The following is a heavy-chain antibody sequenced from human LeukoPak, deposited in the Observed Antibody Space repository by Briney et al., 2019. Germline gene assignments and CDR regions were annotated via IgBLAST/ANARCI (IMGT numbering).Heavy chain of an antibody. V-gene: IGHV1-46*01. Sequence: ASVKLSCKSSGYTFTTYYIHWVRQAPGQGLEWMGIINLSGSATRYEQTFQGRVTMTRAMSTSTVYMEMSRLRSADKAVYFCAREGGDTAMVNFDNWGEGTLVTVSS. CDR1: GYTFTTYY. CDR2: INLSGSAT. D-gene: IGHD5-18*01. J-gene: IGHJ4*02. CDR3: AREGGDTAMVNFDN.